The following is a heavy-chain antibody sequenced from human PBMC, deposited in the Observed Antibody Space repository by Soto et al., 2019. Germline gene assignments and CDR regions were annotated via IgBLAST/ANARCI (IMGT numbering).Heavy chain of an antibody. J-gene: IGHJ4*02. CDR2: VSTSGNV. CDR3: ARDNNDFWSLYPLAFDY. V-gene: IGHV4-4*07. D-gene: IGHD3-3*01. Sequence: SETLSLTCTVSGGSLTKYYWSWIRQPAGKGLEWIGRVSTSGNVVSKASLRSRLTMSVDTSKNQFSLRLTSVTAADTAVYYCARDNNDFWSLYPLAFDYWGQGALVTGS. CDR1: GGSLTKYY.